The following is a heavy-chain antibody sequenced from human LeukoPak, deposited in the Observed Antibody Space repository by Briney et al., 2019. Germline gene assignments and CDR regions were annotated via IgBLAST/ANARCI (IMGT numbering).Heavy chain of an antibody. V-gene: IGHV4-39*07. CDR2: IFYSGST. Sequence: SETLSLTCTVSGGSISTSSYYWGWVRQPPGKGLEWIGNIFYSGSTYYSPSLKSRVTISVDTSKNQFSLKLSSVTAADTAVYYCARGVVAAPQTFDYWGQGTLVAVSS. J-gene: IGHJ4*02. CDR1: GGSISTSSYY. D-gene: IGHD2-15*01. CDR3: ARGVVAAPQTFDY.